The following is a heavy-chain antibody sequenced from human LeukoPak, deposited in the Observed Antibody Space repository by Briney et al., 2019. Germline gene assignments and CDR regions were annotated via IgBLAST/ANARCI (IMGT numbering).Heavy chain of an antibody. CDR2: ISRRSGYI. J-gene: IGHJ4*02. V-gene: IGHV3-21*06. D-gene: IGHD1-14*01. CDR1: GFTFSSYT. Sequence: GGSLRLSCAASGFTFSSYTMNWVRRAPGKGLEWVSSISRRSGYIYYADSVKGRFTISRDNAKNSLYLQLSSLGVADTAVYYCARDPATGWSVSYYFDFWGQGALVTVSS. CDR3: ARDPATGWSVSYYFDF.